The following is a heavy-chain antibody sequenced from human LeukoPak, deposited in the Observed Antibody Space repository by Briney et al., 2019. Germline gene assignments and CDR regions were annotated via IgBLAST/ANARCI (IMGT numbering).Heavy chain of an antibody. D-gene: IGHD2-2*02. J-gene: IGHJ5*02. CDR3: ASTSCYNCYWFDP. CDR1: GYTFTSYY. CDR2: INPSGGST. V-gene: IGHV1-46*03. Sequence: ASAKVSCKASGYTFTSYYMHWVRQAPGQGLEWMGIINPSGGSTTYAQKFQGRVTMTSDTSTRTVYMELSSLRSEDTAFYYCASTSCYNCYWFDPWGQGTLVTVSS.